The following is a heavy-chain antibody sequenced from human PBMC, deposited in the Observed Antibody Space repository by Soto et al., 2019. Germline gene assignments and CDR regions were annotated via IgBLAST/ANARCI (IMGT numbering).Heavy chain of an antibody. CDR3: AKGVLLWFGEARTGFDP. CDR2: IYYSGST. CDR1: GGSISSGGYY. V-gene: IGHV4-31*03. D-gene: IGHD3-10*01. J-gene: IGHJ5*02. Sequence: SETLSLTCTVSGGSISSGGYYLSWIRQHPGKGLEWIGYIYYSGSTNYNPSLKSRVTISLDTSKNQFSLKLSSVTAADTAVYYCAKGVLLWFGEARTGFDPWGQGTLVTVS.